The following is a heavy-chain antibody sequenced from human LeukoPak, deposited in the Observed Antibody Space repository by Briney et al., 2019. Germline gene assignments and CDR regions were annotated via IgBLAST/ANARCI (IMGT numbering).Heavy chain of an antibody. CDR2: IYYSGST. Sequence: SQTLSLTCTVSGGSISSGGYYWSWIRQHPGKGLEWIGYIYYSGSTYYNPSLKSRVTISVDTSKNQFSLKLSSVTAADTAVYYCARGVEVATIHYWFDPWGQGTLVTVSS. CDR1: GGSISSGGYY. J-gene: IGHJ5*02. V-gene: IGHV4-31*03. D-gene: IGHD5-24*01. CDR3: ARGVEVATIHYWFDP.